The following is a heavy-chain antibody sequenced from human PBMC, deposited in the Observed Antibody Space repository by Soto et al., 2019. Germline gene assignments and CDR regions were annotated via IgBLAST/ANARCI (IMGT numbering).Heavy chain of an antibody. CDR3: ARDRTRFFDY. CDR1: GFTFSSYS. V-gene: IGHV3-21*01. Sequence: GGSLRLSCAASGFTFSSYSMNWVRQAPGKGLEWVSSISSSSSYIYYADSVKGRLTISRDNAKNSLYLQMNSLRAEDPPVYYCARDRTRFFDYCGQGTLVTVSS. CDR2: ISSSSSYI. J-gene: IGHJ4*02. D-gene: IGHD2-2*01.